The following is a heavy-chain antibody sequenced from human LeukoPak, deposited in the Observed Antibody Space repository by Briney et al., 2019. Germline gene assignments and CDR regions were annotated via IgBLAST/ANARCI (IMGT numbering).Heavy chain of an antibody. V-gene: IGHV3-33*01. Sequence: GSLRLSCAASGFTFSSYGMHWVRQAPGKGLEWVAVIWYDGSNKYYADSVKGRFTISRDNSKNTLYLQMNSLRAEDTAVYYCARDRVQGYGDCGDAFDIWGQGTMVTVSS. J-gene: IGHJ3*02. CDR3: ARDRVQGYGDCGDAFDI. D-gene: IGHD4-17*01. CDR1: GFTFSSYG. CDR2: IWYDGSNK.